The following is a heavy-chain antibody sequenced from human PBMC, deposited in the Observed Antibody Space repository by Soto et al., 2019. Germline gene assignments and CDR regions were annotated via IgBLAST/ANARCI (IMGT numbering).Heavy chain of an antibody. V-gene: IGHV1-69*13. Sequence: ASVKVSCTASGGTFSSYAIIWVRQAPRQGLEWMGGIIPIFGTANYAQKFQGRVTITADESTSTAYMELSSLRSEDTAVYYCAFQGYCSSTSCYGPQYYYYYGMDVWGQGTTVTVSS. J-gene: IGHJ6*02. CDR3: AFQGYCSSTSCYGPQYYYYYGMDV. CDR1: GGTFSSYA. D-gene: IGHD2-2*01. CDR2: IIPIFGTA.